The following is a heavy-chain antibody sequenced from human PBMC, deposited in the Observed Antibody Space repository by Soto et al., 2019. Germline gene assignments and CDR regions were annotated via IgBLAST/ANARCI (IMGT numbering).Heavy chain of an antibody. V-gene: IGHV3-30*18. CDR1: GFTFSSYG. J-gene: IGHJ4*02. D-gene: IGHD4-4*01. CDR3: AKEGDYSNYENYFDY. CDR2: ISYDGSNK. Sequence: GSLRLSCAASGFTFSSYGMHWVRQAPGKGLEWVAVISYDGSNKYYADSVKGRFTISRDNSKNTLYLQMNSLRAEDTAVYYCAKEGDYSNYENYFDYWGQGTLVTVSS.